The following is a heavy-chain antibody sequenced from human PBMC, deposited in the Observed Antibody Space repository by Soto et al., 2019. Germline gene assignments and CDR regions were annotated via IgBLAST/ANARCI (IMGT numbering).Heavy chain of an antibody. D-gene: IGHD3-16*01. V-gene: IGHV1-69*01. Sequence: QVQLVQSGAEVKKPGSSVKVSCKASGGTFSSYAISWVRQAPGQGLEWMGGIIPIFGTANYAQKFQGRVTITADESTSTAYMELSSLRSEDTAVYYCARDFSPWGVITFGGVIRGSGFDPWGQGTLVTVSS. CDR3: ARDFSPWGVITFGGVIRGSGFDP. CDR2: IIPIFGTA. CDR1: GGTFSSYA. J-gene: IGHJ5*02.